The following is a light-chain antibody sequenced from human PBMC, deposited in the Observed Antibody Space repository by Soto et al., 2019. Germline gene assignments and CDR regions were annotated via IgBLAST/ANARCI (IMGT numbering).Light chain of an antibody. Sequence: QSALTQPPSASGSPGQSVTISCTGTSSDVGGYNYVSWYQQYPGKAPKLMIYEVSKRPSGVPDRFSGSKSGNTASLTVSGLQAEDEADYYCSSYAGSNPLVLGGGTQLTVL. CDR1: SSDVGGYNY. V-gene: IGLV2-8*01. CDR2: EVS. J-gene: IGLJ2*01. CDR3: SSYAGSNPLV.